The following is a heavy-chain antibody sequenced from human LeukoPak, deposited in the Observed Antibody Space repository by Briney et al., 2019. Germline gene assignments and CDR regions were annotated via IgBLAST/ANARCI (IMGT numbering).Heavy chain of an antibody. J-gene: IGHJ4*02. CDR2: ISSSGSTI. CDR3: ARDTRYCSGGGCYVGYYFDY. V-gene: IGHV3-48*03. Sequence: PGGPLRLSCAASGFTFSSYEMNWVRQAPGKGLEWVSCISSSGSTIYYADSVKGRFTISRDNAKNSLFLQMNSLSAEDTAVYYCARDTRYCSGGGCYVGYYFDYWGQGTLVTVSS. D-gene: IGHD2-15*01. CDR1: GFTFSSYE.